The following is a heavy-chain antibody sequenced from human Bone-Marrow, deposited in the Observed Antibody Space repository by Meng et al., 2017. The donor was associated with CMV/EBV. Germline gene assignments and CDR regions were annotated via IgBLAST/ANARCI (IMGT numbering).Heavy chain of an antibody. CDR3: AREGGIVCSSTSCYTEPGGMDV. V-gene: IGHV1-46*01. Sequence: ASVKVSCKASGYTFTSYYMHWVRQAPGQGLKWMGIINPSGGSTSYAQKFQGRVTMTRDTSTSTVYMELSSLRSEDTAVYYCAREGGIVCSSTSCYTEPGGMDVWGQGTTDTVSS. D-gene: IGHD2-2*02. CDR1: GYTFTSYY. J-gene: IGHJ6*02. CDR2: INPSGGST.